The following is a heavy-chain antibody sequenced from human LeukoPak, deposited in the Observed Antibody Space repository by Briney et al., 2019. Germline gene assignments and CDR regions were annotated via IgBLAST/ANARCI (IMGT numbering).Heavy chain of an antibody. V-gene: IGHV3-23*01. CDR1: GGSVSSGNYY. D-gene: IGHD3-22*01. J-gene: IGHJ4*02. CDR3: AKHRFESGGYHSTD. Sequence: ETLSLTCTVSGGSVSSGNYYWSWVRQAPGKGLAWVSTISGGSGSTYCADSVKGRFTISRDNSKNTLYLQMNSLRDEDTAVYYCAKHRFESGGYHSTDWGQGTLVTVSS. CDR2: ISGGSGST.